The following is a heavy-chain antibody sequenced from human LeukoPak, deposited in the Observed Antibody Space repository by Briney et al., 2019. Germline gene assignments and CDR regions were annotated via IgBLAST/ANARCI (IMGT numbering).Heavy chain of an antibody. CDR1: GGSISSYY. CDR2: INHSGST. Sequence: SETLSLTCTVSGGSISSYYWSWIRQPPGKGLEWIGEINHSGSTNYNPSLKSRVTISVDTSKNQFSLKLSSVTAADTAVYYCARPRAVTSHCLGYWGQGTLVTVSS. J-gene: IGHJ4*02. D-gene: IGHD2-2*01. CDR3: ARPRAVTSHCLGY. V-gene: IGHV4-34*01.